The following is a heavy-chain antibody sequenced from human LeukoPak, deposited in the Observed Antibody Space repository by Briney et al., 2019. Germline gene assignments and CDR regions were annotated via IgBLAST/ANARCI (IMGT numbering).Heavy chain of an antibody. D-gene: IGHD7-27*01. CDR1: GDSISSYY. V-gene: IGHV4-59*01. CDR3: AKNKWGLDY. Sequence: SSETLSLTCTVSGDSISSYYWSWIRQPPGKGLEWIGYIYHSGSTNSNPSLKSRVTLSVDTSKNQFSLKLSSVTAADTAVYYCAKNKWGLDYWGQGTLVTVSS. CDR2: IYHSGST. J-gene: IGHJ4*02.